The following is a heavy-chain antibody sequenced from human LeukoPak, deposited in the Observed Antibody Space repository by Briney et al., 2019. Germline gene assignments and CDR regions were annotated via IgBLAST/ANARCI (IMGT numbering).Heavy chain of an antibody. CDR2: IKQAGSEN. CDR1: RFIFSNYW. CDR3: ARDPAPQGWFDS. J-gene: IGHJ5*01. V-gene: IGHV3-7*01. Sequence: GGSLSLSCAASRFIFSNYWMTWVRQAPGKGLEWVANIKQAGSENSYVDSVKGRFTTSRDNAKNILYLQMNSLRAEDTAVYHCARDPAPQGWFDSWGQGTLVTVSS.